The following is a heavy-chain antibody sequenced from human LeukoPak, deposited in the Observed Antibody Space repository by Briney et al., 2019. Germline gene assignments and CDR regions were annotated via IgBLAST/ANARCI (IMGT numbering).Heavy chain of an antibody. V-gene: IGHV3-23*01. J-gene: IGHJ3*02. CDR1: GLTVSRNY. D-gene: IGHD1-1*01. Sequence: GGSLRLSCAASGLTVSRNYMSWVRQAPGKGLEWVSAIGGGGSDTRYTDSVMGRFTLSRDISRNILYLQMNSLRAEDTAIYFCAKDVFHWAFDIWGQGTMVTVSA. CDR3: AKDVFHWAFDI. CDR2: IGGGGSDT.